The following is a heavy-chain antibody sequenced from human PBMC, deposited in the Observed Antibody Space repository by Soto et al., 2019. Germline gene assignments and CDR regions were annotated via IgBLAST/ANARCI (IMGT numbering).Heavy chain of an antibody. V-gene: IGHV3-11*03. CDR1: GFTFSDYY. CDR2: ISSSSSYT. J-gene: IGHJ5*02. Sequence: GGSLRLSCAASGFTFSDYYMSWIRQAPGKGLEWVSYISSSSSYTNYADSVKGRFTISRDNAKNSLYLQMNSLRAEDTAVYYSAWGSGSSWNWFDPWGQGTLVTVSS. D-gene: IGHD6-13*01. CDR3: AWGSGSSWNWFDP.